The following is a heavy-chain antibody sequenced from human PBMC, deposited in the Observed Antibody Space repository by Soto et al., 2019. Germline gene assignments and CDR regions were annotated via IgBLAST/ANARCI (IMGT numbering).Heavy chain of an antibody. J-gene: IGHJ5*02. CDR1: GGSISSYY. CDR2: IYYSGST. CDR3: GRVWVGWFVGINWFDP. D-gene: IGHD3-10*01. Sequence: SETLSLTCTVSGGSISSYYWSWIRQPPGKGLEWIGYIYYSGSTNYNPSLKSRVTISVDTSKNQFSLKLSSVTAADTAVYYCGRVWVGWFVGINWFDPWGQGTLVTVSS. V-gene: IGHV4-59*01.